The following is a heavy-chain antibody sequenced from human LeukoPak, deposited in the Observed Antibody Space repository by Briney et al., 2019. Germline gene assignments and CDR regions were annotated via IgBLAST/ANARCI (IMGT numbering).Heavy chain of an antibody. CDR3: AMAYSSSWYYFDY. CDR1: GGSIRGYF. D-gene: IGHD6-13*01. J-gene: IGHJ4*02. V-gene: IGHV4-59*01. CDR2: IYYSGRT. Sequence: SETLSLTCTVSGGSIRGYFWTWIRQPPGKGLEWIGYIYYSGRTNYNPSLKSRVTIAVDTSKNQFSLRLNSVTAADTAVYYCAMAYSSSWYYFDYWGQGTLVTVSS.